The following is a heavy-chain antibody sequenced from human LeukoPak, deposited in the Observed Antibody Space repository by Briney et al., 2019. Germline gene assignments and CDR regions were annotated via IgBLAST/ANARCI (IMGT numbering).Heavy chain of an antibody. CDR2: INHSGST. V-gene: IGHV4-34*01. J-gene: IGHJ5*02. CDR1: GGSFSNYY. CDR3: ARTSVYYYGSGSYLKRRYNWFDP. Sequence: SETLSLTCAVYGGSFSNYYWTWIRQPPGKGLEWIGEINHSGSTNYNPSLKSRVTISVDTPKNQFSLKLSSVTAADTAVYYCARTSVYYYGSGSYLKRRYNWFDPWGQGTLVTVSS. D-gene: IGHD3-10*01.